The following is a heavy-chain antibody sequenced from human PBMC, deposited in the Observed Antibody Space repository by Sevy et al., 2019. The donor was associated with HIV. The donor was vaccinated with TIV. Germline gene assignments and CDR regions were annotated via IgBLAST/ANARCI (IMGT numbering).Heavy chain of an antibody. CDR3: AAAAGTDILGYYFDS. V-gene: IGHV4-4*02. CDR1: GDSIISSRW. CDR2: INHRGTT. D-gene: IGHD6-25*01. J-gene: IGHJ4*02. Sequence: SETLSLTCTVSGDSIISSRWWSWFRQSPGKGLEWIGDINHRGTTNYSPSLKNRVIMSVDKSKNQFSLKLTSVTAADTAVYYCAAAAGTDILGYYFDSWGQGIPVTVSS.